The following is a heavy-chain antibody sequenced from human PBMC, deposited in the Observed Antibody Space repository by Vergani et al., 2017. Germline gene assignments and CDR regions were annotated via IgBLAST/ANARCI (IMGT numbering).Heavy chain of an antibody. CDR3: ARSPQAYYDFWSGYSGDYYYGMDV. V-gene: IGHV4-34*01. CDR1: GGSFSGYY. Sequence: QVQLQQWGAGLLKPSETLSLTCAVYGGSFSGYYWSWIRQPPGKGLEWIGEINHSGSTNYNPSLKSRVTISVDTSKTQFSLKLSSVTAADTAVYYCARSPQAYYDFWSGYSGDYYYGMDVWGQGTTVTVSS. D-gene: IGHD3-3*01. CDR2: INHSGST. J-gene: IGHJ6*02.